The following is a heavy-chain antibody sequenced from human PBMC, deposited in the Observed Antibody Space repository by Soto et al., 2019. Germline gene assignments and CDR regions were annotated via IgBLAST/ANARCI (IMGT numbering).Heavy chain of an antibody. CDR2: IWYDGSNK. V-gene: IGHV3-33*01. J-gene: IGHJ5*02. Sequence: QVQLVESGGGVVQPGRSLRLSCAASGFTFSSYGMHWVRQAPGKGLEWVAVIWYDGSNKYYADSVKGRFTISRDNSKNTLYLQMNSLRAEDTAVYYCERDYYGDYVGWFDPWGQGTLVTVSS. CDR1: GFTFSSYG. D-gene: IGHD4-17*01. CDR3: ERDYYGDYVGWFDP.